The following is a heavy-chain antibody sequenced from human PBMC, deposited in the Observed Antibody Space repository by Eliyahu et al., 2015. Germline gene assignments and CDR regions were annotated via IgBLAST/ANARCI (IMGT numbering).Heavy chain of an antibody. V-gene: IGHV3-9*01. CDR2: ISWNSGSI. CDR3: AKEGGVTGLGYYFDY. D-gene: IGHD6-19*01. J-gene: IGHJ4*02. Sequence: EVQLVESGGGLVQPGRSLRLSCAASGFTFDDYAMHWVRQAPGKGLEWVSGISWNSGSIGYADSVKGRFTISRDNAKNSLYLQMNSLRAEDTALYYCAKEGGVTGLGYYFDYWGQGTLVTVSS. CDR1: GFTFDDYA.